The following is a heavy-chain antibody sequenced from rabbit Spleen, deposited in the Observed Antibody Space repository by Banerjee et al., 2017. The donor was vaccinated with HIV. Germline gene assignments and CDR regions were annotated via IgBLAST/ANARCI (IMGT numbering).Heavy chain of an antibody. V-gene: IGHV1S45*01. CDR3: ARGYSYSYVGVAYVTDYFNL. D-gene: IGHD6-1*01. CDR2: INVGSSADT. CDR1: GFSFSDRDV. J-gene: IGHJ4*01. Sequence: QEQLVESGGGLVKPEGSLKLSCTASGFSFSDRDVMCWVRQAPGKGLEWIACINVGSSADTYYAIWAKGRFTVPKASSTTVTLQMTSLTAADTASYFCARGYSYSYVGVAYVTDYFNLW.